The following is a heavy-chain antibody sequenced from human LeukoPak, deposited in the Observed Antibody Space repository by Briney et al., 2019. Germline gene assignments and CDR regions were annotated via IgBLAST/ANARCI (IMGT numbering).Heavy chain of an antibody. CDR3: ARSYCSGGSCYARLDY. D-gene: IGHD2-15*01. V-gene: IGHV1-3*01. Sequence: ASVKVSCKASGYTFTGYAMHWVRQAPGQRLEWMGWINAGNGNTKYSRKFQGRVTITRDTSASTAYMELSSLRSEDTAVYYCARSYCSGGSCYARLDYWGQGTLVTVSS. CDR1: GYTFTGYA. CDR2: INAGNGNT. J-gene: IGHJ4*02.